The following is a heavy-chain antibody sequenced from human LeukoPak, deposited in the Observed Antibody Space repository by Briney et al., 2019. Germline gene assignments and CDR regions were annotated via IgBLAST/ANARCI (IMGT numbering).Heavy chain of an antibody. J-gene: IGHJ4*02. CDR1: GGSLSGYY. CDR2: INHSGST. V-gene: IGHV4-34*01. Sequence: SETLSLTCAVYGGSLSGYYWSWIRQPPGKGLEWIGEINHSGSTNYNPSLKSRVTISVDTSKNQFSLKLSSVTAADTAVYYCARGYYPASSYFDYWGQGTLVTVSS. D-gene: IGHD3-10*01. CDR3: ARGYYPASSYFDY.